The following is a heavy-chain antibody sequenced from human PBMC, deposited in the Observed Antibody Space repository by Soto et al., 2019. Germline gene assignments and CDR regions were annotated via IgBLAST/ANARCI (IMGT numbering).Heavy chain of an antibody. CDR2: VYYTGST. Sequence: SETLSLTCSVSGGSISGSYWSWIRQSPGKGLEWLCYVYYTGSTNYSPSLRSRVSISVDTSKNEFSLRLSSVTAADTAVYFCARSVAVPGAHIDXWGQGTQVTVSX. D-gene: IGHD6-19*01. J-gene: IGHJ4*02. CDR3: ARSVAVPGAHIDX. V-gene: IGHV4-59*01. CDR1: GGSISGSY.